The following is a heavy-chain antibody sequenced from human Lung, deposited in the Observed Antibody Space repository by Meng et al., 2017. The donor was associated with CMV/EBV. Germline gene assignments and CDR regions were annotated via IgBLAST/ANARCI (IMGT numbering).Heavy chain of an antibody. CDR1: EFTFSNFA. V-gene: IGHV3-23*01. D-gene: IGHD6-13*01. Sequence: GGSLRLSCAASEFTFSNFAMSWVRLAPGRGLAWVSAITASGGSTYYADSVKGRFTVSRDNFKNTLYLQMNSLRVEDTAVYYCAKAFSASWYREYYDYWGQGXLVTVSS. CDR3: AKAFSASWYREYYDY. CDR2: ITASGGST. J-gene: IGHJ4*02.